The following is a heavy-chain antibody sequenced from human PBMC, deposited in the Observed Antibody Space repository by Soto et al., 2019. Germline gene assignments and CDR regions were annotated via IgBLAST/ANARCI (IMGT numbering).Heavy chain of an antibody. CDR2: ISAYNGNT. CDR1: GYTFTSYG. D-gene: IGHD3-10*01. J-gene: IGHJ4*02. V-gene: IGHV1-18*01. Sequence: ASVKVSCKASGYTFTSYGISWVRQAPGQGLEWMGWISAYNGNTNYAQKLQGRVTMTTDTSTSTAYMELRSLRSDDTAVYYCARVGYYGSGSYRGLVDYWGQGTLVTVSS. CDR3: ARVGYYGSGSYRGLVDY.